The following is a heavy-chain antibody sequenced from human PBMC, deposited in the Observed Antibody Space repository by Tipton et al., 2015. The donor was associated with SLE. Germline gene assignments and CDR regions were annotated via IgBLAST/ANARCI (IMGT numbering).Heavy chain of an antibody. CDR3: ARDPGCSGGSCYALDY. V-gene: IGHV4-59*11. Sequence: TLSLTCTVSGGSISSHYWSWIRQPPGKGLEWIGYIYYSGSTNYNPSLKSRVTISVDTSKRQLSLKLTSVTAADTAVYYCARDPGCSGGSCYALDYWGQGTLVTVSS. D-gene: IGHD2-15*01. CDR2: IYYSGST. J-gene: IGHJ4*02. CDR1: GGSISSHY.